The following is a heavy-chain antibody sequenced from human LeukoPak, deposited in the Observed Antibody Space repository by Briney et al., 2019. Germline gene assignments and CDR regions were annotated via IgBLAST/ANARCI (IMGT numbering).Heavy chain of an antibody. J-gene: IGHJ6*04. CDR2: INSDGSST. CDR1: GFTFSSYW. CDR3: AELGITMIGGV. D-gene: IGHD3-10*02. Sequence: ARGSLRLSCAASGFTFSSYWMHWVRQAPGKGLVWVSRINSDGSSTSYADSVKGRFTISRDNAKNSLYLQMNSLRAEDTAVYYCAELGITMIGGVWGKGTTVTISS. V-gene: IGHV3-74*01.